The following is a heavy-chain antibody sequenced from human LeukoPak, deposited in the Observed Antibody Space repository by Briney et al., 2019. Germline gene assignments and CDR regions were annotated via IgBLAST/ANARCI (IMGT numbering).Heavy chain of an antibody. J-gene: IGHJ6*02. CDR1: GGSFSGYY. D-gene: IGHD3-10*01. V-gene: IGHV4-34*01. CDR2: INHSGST. Sequence: SETLSLTCAVYGGSFSGYYWSWIRQPPGKGLEWIGEINHSGSTNYNPSLKSRVTISVDTSKNQFSLKLSSVTAADTAVYYCARDQVTSLKVRGVYYHGMDVWGQGTTVTVSS. CDR3: ARDQVTSLKVRGVYYHGMDV.